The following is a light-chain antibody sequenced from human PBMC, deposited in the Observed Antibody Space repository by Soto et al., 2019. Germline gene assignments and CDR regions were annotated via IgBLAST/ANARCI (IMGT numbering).Light chain of an antibody. V-gene: IGKV1-5*03. Sequence: DIQMTQSPSTLSASVGDRVTITCRASPSISSWLAWYQQKPGKTPKVLIYKASSLESGVPSRFSGSGSGTEFTITISSLQPDDFATYYCQQYTSYPWTFGQGTKVEIK. CDR3: QQYTSYPWT. CDR2: KAS. J-gene: IGKJ1*01. CDR1: PSISSW.